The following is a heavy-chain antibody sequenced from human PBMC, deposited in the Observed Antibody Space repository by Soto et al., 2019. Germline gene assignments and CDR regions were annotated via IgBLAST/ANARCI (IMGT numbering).Heavy chain of an antibody. Sequence: SETLSLTCTVSGGSISSSSYYWSWIRQPPGKGLEWIGSIYYSGSTYYNPSLKSRVTISVDTSKNQFSLKLSSVTAADTAVYYCAGSYYDFWSGYYTGWFDPWGQGTLVTVSS. CDR1: GGSISSSSYY. CDR2: IYYSGST. D-gene: IGHD3-3*01. V-gene: IGHV4-39*01. J-gene: IGHJ5*02. CDR3: AGSYYDFWSGYYTGWFDP.